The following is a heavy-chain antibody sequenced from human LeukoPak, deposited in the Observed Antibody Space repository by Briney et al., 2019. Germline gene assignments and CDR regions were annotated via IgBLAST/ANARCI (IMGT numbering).Heavy chain of an antibody. J-gene: IGHJ4*02. CDR2: ISAYNGNT. CDR3: ARGSLTRQCRGGDCFFEY. Sequence: ASVKVSCKASGYTFTSYAISWVRQAPGQGLEWMGWISAYNGNTNYAQKLQGRVTMTTDTSTSTAYMELRSLRSDDTAVYYCARGSLTRQCRGGDCFFEYWGQGNLVTVSS. D-gene: IGHD2-21*02. CDR1: GYTFTSYA. V-gene: IGHV1-18*01.